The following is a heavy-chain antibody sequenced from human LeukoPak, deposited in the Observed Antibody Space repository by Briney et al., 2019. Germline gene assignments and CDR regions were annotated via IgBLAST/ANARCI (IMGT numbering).Heavy chain of an antibody. J-gene: IGHJ4*02. CDR2: IKNDGSSP. D-gene: IGHD1-26*01. Sequence: GGSLRLSCEVSGFSVSSYWMHWVRQAPGKGLMWVSRIKNDGSSPTYADSVRGRFTISRDNAKKTLYLQMDSLRDEDTAVYYCATSKWELPSPYDYWGQGTLVTVSS. CDR1: GFSVSSYW. CDR3: ATSKWELPSPYDY. V-gene: IGHV3-74*01.